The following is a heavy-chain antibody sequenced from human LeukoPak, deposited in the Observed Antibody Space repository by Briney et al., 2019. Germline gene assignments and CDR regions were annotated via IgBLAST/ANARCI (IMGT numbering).Heavy chain of an antibody. Sequence: GGSLRLSCAASGFTFSSYTMNWVRQVPGKGKEWVSAMNGGDSTFMYRDSVKGRFTISTDNSKNTLYLQMNSLRVEDTAVYYCAKDRVPDGVWEIDYWGQGTLVIVSS. CDR2: MNGGDSTF. J-gene: IGHJ4*02. D-gene: IGHD1-14*01. V-gene: IGHV3-23*02. CDR3: AKDRVPDGVWEIDY. CDR1: GFTFSSYT.